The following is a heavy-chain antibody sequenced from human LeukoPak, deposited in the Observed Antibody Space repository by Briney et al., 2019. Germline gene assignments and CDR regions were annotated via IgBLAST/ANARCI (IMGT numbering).Heavy chain of an antibody. CDR2: IIPIFGTA. D-gene: IGHD2-2*01. CDR1: GGTFSSYA. Sequence: VASVTVSCKASGGTFSSYAISWVRQAPGQGLEWMGGIIPIFGTANYAQKFQGRVTITADKSTSTAYMELSSLRSEDTAVYYCASGGVSDIVVVPAAGNYFDYWGQGTLVTVSS. V-gene: IGHV1-69*06. CDR3: ASGGVSDIVVVPAAGNYFDY. J-gene: IGHJ4*02.